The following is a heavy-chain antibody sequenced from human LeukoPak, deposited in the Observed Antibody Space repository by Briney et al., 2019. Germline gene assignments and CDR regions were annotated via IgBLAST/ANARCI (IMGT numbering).Heavy chain of an antibody. D-gene: IGHD3-22*01. Sequence: PSQTLSLTCTVSGGSISSGDYYWSWIRQPPGKGLEWIGCIYYSGSTYYNPSLKSRVTISVDTSKNQFSLKLGSVTAADTAVYYCARDKGHYYDSSGLQGFDPWGQGTLVTVSS. V-gene: IGHV4-30-4*08. J-gene: IGHJ5*02. CDR1: GGSISSGDYY. CDR2: IYYSGST. CDR3: ARDKGHYYDSSGLQGFDP.